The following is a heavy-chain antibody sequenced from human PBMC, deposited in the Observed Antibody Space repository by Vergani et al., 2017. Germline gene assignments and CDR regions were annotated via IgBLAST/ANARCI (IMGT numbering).Heavy chain of an antibody. J-gene: IGHJ3*01. D-gene: IGHD3-10*01. CDR2: IYPGDSEV. CDR3: ASXGHGSENGGAFQL. V-gene: IGHV5-51*01. CDR1: GYIFSNFW. Sequence: EKQLVQSGSETKKPGESLKISCQAFGYIFSNFWIGWVRQRPGRGLEWMGIIYPGDSEVKSNPTFRGQVIFSVDTSVNTAYLQWRSLQASDTATYFCASXGHGSENGGAFQLWGQGTNITVSS.